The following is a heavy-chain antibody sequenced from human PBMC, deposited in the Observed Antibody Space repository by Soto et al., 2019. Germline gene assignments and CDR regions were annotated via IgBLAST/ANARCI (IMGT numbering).Heavy chain of an antibody. D-gene: IGHD2-15*01. CDR1: GFTFSSYD. V-gene: IGHV3-13*01. CDR2: IGTAGDT. Sequence: GGSLRLSCAASGFTFSSYDMHWVRQATGKGLEWVSAIGTAGDTYYPGSVKGRFTISRENAKNSLYLQMNSLRAEDTAVYYCARGIVVVGRYYYYGMDVWGQGTTVTVSS. CDR3: ARGIVVVGRYYYYGMDV. J-gene: IGHJ6*02.